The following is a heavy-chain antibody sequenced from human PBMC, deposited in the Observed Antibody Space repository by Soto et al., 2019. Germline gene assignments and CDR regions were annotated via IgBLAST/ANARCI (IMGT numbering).Heavy chain of an antibody. CDR1: GYTFSAYT. D-gene: IGHD3-3*02. CDR3: ARDTEKLGPRANDALDI. CDR2: INAGSGNT. J-gene: IGHJ3*02. V-gene: IGHV1-3*01. Sequence: QAQLVQSGAEMKKPGASVKVSCKATGYTFSAYTMNWVRQAPGQSLEWMGWINAGSGNTKYSQNFQGRVSITRDTSASTVYMELTGLTYEDTAVYYCARDTEKLGPRANDALDIWGQGTMVTVSS.